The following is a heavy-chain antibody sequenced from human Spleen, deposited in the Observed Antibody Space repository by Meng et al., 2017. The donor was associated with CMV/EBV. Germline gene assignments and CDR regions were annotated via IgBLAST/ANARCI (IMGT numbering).Heavy chain of an antibody. CDR3: ARGFPRGNNRKVSLHGVPAAMSSGWFDP. Sequence: RTPPGKGLEWVGEINHSGSTNYSPSLKSRVTISVDPSKNQFSLTLSSVTAADTAVYYCARGFPRGNNRKVSLHGVPAAMSSGWFDPWGQGTLVTVSS. J-gene: IGHJ5*02. D-gene: IGHD2-2*01. CDR2: INHSGST. V-gene: IGHV4-34*01.